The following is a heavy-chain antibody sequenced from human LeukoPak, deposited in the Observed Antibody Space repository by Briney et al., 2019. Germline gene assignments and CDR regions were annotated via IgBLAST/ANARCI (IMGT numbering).Heavy chain of an antibody. CDR1: GDSVSSNSAT. D-gene: IGHD6-19*01. CDR2: IYYRSKWYT. J-gene: IGHJ4*02. Sequence: SQTLSLTCAISGDSVSSNSATWNWVRQSPSRGLEWLARIYYRSKWYTNYAVSVNSPVTINADTSKNQFSLQLNSVTPEDTAVYYCATYSGGWLDSWGQGILVTVSS. CDR3: ATYSGGWLDS. V-gene: IGHV6-1*01.